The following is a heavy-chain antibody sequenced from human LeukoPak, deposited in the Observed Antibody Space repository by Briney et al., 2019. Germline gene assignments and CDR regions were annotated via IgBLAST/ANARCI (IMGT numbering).Heavy chain of an antibody. J-gene: IGHJ4*02. CDR1: GFTFSSYA. V-gene: IGHV3-23*01. Sequence: GGSLRLSCAASGFTFSSYAMSWVRQAPGKGLEWVSAISGSGGSTYYADSVKGRFTIPRDNSKNTLYLQMNSLRAEDTAVYYCAKDRSPDIVATYAYDYWGQGTPVTVSS. CDR3: AKDRSPDIVATYAYDY. D-gene: IGHD5-12*01. CDR2: ISGSGGST.